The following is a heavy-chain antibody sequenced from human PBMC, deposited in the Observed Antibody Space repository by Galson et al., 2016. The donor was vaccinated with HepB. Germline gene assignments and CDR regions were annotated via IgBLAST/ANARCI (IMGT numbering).Heavy chain of an antibody. CDR2: IKHDGSDK. D-gene: IGHD2-21*02. J-gene: IGHJ6*01. Sequence: SLRLSCAASGFTFSDYWMSWVRQAPGKGLEWVANIKHDGSDKYYVDSVKGRFSISRDNTKNSLYLEMNSLRAEDTAVYYCVRKGDALDVWGQGTTVTVSS. V-gene: IGHV3-7*02. CDR1: GFTFSDYW. CDR3: VRKGDALDV.